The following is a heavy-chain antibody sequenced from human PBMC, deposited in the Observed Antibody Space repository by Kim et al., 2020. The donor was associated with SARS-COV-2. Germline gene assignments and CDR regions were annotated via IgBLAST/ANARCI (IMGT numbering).Heavy chain of an antibody. V-gene: IGHV1-18*01. CDR3: ATFGRGYSGYHTEDYFDY. Sequence: ASVKVSCKASGYTFTSYGISWVRQAPGQGLEWMGWISAYNGNTNYAQKLQGRVTMTTDTSTSTAYMELRSLRSDDTAVYYCATFGRGYSGYHTEDYFDYWGQGTLVTVSS. CDR2: ISAYNGNT. CDR1: GYTFTSYG. J-gene: IGHJ4*02. D-gene: IGHD5-12*01.